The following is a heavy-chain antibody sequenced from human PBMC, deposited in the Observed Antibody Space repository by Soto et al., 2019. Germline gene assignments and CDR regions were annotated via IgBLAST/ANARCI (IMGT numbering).Heavy chain of an antibody. Sequence: TSETLSLTCTVSGGSISSYYWSWIRQPPGKGLEWIGYIYYSGSTNYNPSLKSRVTISVDTSKNQFSLKLSSVTAADTAVYYCARHGTIAAAGPYFDYWGQGTLVTVSS. CDR3: ARHGTIAAAGPYFDY. CDR2: IYYSGST. CDR1: GGSISSYY. V-gene: IGHV4-59*08. D-gene: IGHD6-13*01. J-gene: IGHJ4*02.